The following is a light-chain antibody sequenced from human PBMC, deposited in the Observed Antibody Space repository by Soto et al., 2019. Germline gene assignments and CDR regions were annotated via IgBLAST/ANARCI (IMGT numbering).Light chain of an antibody. CDR3: QSYDSSLSGSYV. CDR2: GNS. Sequence: VLTQPPSVSGAPGQRVTISCTGSSSNIGAGYDVHWYRQLPGTAPKLLIYGNSNRPSGVPDRFSGSKSGTSASLAITGLQAEDEADYYCQSYDSSLSGSYVFGTGTKVTVL. V-gene: IGLV1-40*01. J-gene: IGLJ1*01. CDR1: SSNIGAGYD.